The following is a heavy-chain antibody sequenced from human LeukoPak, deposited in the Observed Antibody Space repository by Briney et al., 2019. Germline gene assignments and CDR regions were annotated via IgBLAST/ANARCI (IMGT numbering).Heavy chain of an antibody. V-gene: IGHV3-53*01. J-gene: IGHJ4*02. CDR1: GFTVSNNY. Sequence: PGGSLRLSCAASGFTVSNNYMSWVRQAPGKGLEGVSIIYNGGSTYYADSVKGRFTMSRDNSKNTLYLQMNSLRAEDTAFYYCARAVSNDYAAHWGQGTLVTVSS. D-gene: IGHD4-17*01. CDR3: ARAVSNDYAAH. CDR2: IYNGGST.